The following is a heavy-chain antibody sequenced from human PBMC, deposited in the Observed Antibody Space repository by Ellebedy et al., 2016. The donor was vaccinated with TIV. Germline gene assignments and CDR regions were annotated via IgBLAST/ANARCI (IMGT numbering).Heavy chain of an antibody. CDR3: ARGSWDFYYYMDV. CDR2: ISVYNLKT. V-gene: IGHV1-18*01. J-gene: IGHJ6*03. CDR1: GYSFTTYG. Sequence: ASVKVSCKGSGYSFTTYGIGWVRQAPGQGLEWLGWISVYNLKTDYAQKFQGRVTVTADTSTDTAYMELRSLRSDDTAVYYCARGSWDFYYYMDVWGRGTTVTVSS.